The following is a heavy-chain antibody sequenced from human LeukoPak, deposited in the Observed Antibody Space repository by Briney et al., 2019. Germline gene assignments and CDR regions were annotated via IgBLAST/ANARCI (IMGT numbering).Heavy chain of an antibody. CDR2: IYYSGST. CDR1: GGSISSSSYY. CDR3: ARGIVGALGY. V-gene: IGHV4-39*07. J-gene: IGHJ4*02. D-gene: IGHD1-26*01. Sequence: SETLSLTCTVSGGSISSSSYYWGWIRQPPGKGLEWIGSIYYSGSTYYNPSLKSRVTISVDTSKNQFSLKLSSVTAADTAVYYCARGIVGALGYWGQGTLVTVSS.